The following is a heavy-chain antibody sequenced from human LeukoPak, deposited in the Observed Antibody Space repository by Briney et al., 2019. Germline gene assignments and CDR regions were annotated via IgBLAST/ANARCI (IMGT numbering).Heavy chain of an antibody. V-gene: IGHV3-21*01. CDR3: ARAFRSYGDFDY. CDR1: GFTVSSNY. J-gene: IGHJ4*02. Sequence: GGSLRLSCAASGFTVSSNYMNWVRQAPGKGLEWVSSISSSSSYIYYADSVKGRFTISRDNAKNSLYLQMNSLRAEDTAVYYCARAFRSYGDFDYWGQGTLVTVSS. D-gene: IGHD1-26*01. CDR2: ISSSSSYI.